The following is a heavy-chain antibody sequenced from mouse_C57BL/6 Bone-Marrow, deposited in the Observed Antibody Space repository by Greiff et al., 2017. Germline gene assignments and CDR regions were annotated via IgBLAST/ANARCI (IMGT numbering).Heavy chain of an antibody. Sequence: QVQLQQPGAELVMPGASVKLSCKASGYTFTSYWMHWVKQRPGQGLEWIGEIDPSDSYTNYNQKFKGKSTLTVDKSSSTAYMQLSSLTSEDSAVYYCARNYYGYDEGFAYWGQGTLVTVSA. V-gene: IGHV1-69*01. CDR2: IDPSDSYT. J-gene: IGHJ3*01. CDR1: GYTFTSYW. CDR3: ARNYYGYDEGFAY. D-gene: IGHD2-2*01.